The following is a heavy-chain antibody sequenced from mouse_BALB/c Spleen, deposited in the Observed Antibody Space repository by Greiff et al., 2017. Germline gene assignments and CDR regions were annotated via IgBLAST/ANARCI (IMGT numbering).Heavy chain of an antibody. CDR1: GYTFTEYT. J-gene: IGHJ1*01. Sequence: VHVKQSGPELVKPGASVKISCKTSGYTFTEYTMHWVKQSHGKSLEWIGGINPNNGGTSYNQKFKGKATLTVDKSSSTAYMQLKSLTSEDSAVYYCAKGGGNSWYFDVWGAGTTVTVSS. CDR3: AKGGGNSWYFDV. D-gene: IGHD2-1*01. V-gene: IGHV1-18*01. CDR2: INPNNGGT.